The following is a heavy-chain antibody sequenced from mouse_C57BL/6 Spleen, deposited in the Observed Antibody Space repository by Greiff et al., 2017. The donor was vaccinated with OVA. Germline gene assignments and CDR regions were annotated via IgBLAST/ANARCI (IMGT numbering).Heavy chain of an antibody. CDR3: VGGNYEDFDV. CDR2: IDPEDGAT. J-gene: IGHJ1*03. V-gene: IGHV14-2*01. Sequence: EVKLMESGAELVKPGASVKLSCTASGFNIKDYYMHWVKQRTEQGLEWIGRIDPEDGATKYAPKFQGKATITADTSSNTAYLQLSSLTSEDTAVYYCVGGNYEDFDVWGTGTTVTVSS. D-gene: IGHD2-1*01. CDR1: GFNIKDYY.